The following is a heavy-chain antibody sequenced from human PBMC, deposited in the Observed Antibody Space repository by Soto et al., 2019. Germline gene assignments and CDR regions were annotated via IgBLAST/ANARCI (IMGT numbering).Heavy chain of an antibody. CDR2: IIPIFGIA. V-gene: IGHV1-69*08. CDR1: GGTFSRYS. CDR3: AREDRDRETGLVPAAIDGMDV. Sequence: QVQLVQSGAEVKKPGSSVKVSCKASGGTFSRYSITWVRQARGHGLEWIGRIIPIFGIANYAQKFQGRVTITADESTSTAYMELSSLRSDDTAVYYCAREDRDRETGLVPAAIDGMDVWGQGTTVTVSS. D-gene: IGHD2-2*01. J-gene: IGHJ6*02.